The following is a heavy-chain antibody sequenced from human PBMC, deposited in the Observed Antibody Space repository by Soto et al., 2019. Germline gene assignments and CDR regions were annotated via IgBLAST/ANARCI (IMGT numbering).Heavy chain of an antibody. V-gene: IGHV3-21*01. J-gene: IGHJ5*02. CDR2: ISSSSYI. CDR3: ARDLTIAASLGEWFDP. D-gene: IGHD2-15*01. Sequence: GGSLRLSCAASGFTFSSYSMNWVRQAPGKGLEWVSSISSSSYIYYADSVKGRFTISRDNAKNSLYLQMNSLRAEDTAVYYCARDLTIAASLGEWFDPWGQGTLVTVSS. CDR1: GFTFSSYS.